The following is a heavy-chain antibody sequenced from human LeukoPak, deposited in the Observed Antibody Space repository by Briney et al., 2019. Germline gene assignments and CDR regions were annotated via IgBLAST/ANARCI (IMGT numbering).Heavy chain of an antibody. CDR2: ISSSSSYI. CDR3: ARGPDSSSWYAPPYFDY. J-gene: IGHJ4*02. D-gene: IGHD6-13*01. Sequence: PGGSLRLSCAASGFTFRNYSMNWVRQAPGKGREWVSSISSSSSYIYYADSVKGRFTISRDNAKNSLFLQMNSLRAEDTAVYYCARGPDSSSWYAPPYFDYWGQGTLVTVSP. CDR1: GFTFRNYS. V-gene: IGHV3-21*01.